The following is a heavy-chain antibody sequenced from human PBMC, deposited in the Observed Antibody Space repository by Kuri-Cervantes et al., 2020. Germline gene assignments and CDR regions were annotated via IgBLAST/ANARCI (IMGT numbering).Heavy chain of an antibody. CDR3: ASGYDILTGYPYFDY. CDR2: IKQDGSAK. J-gene: IGHJ4*02. CDR1: GFTFSSYW. Sequence: GGSLRLSCAASGFTFSSYWMSWVRQAPGKGLEWVANIKQDGSAKYYVDSVKGRFTISRDNAKNSLYLQMNSLRAEDTAVYYCASGYDILTGYPYFDYWGQGTLVTVSS. V-gene: IGHV3-7*01. D-gene: IGHD3-9*01.